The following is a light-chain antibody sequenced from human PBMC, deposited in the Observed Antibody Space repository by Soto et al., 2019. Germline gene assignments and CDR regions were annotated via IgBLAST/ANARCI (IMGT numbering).Light chain of an antibody. Sequence: QSVLTQPGSVSGSPGQSVTISCTGSSSDIGGYDYVSWYQQRPGEAPRLSIYDAFKRPLGVPDRFSGSKSGNTASLTISGLQPEDEGDYYCCSSAGTSWVFGGGTKVTVL. CDR2: DAF. J-gene: IGLJ3*02. V-gene: IGLV2-11*02. CDR1: SSDIGGYDY. CDR3: CSSAGTSWV.